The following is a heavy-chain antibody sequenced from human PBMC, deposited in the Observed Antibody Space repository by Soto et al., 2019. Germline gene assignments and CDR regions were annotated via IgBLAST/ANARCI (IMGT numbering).Heavy chain of an antibody. J-gene: IGHJ4*02. D-gene: IGHD3-16*02. V-gene: IGHV1-18*04. CDR2: ISAYNGNT. CDR3: ARGRIMITFGGVIVPPDY. Sequence: ASVKVSCKASGYTFTSYGISWVRQAPGQGLEWMGWISAYNGNTNYAKKLQGRVTMTTDTSTSTAYMELRSLRSDDTAVYYCARGRIMITFGGVIVPPDYWGQGTLVTVSS. CDR1: GYTFTSYG.